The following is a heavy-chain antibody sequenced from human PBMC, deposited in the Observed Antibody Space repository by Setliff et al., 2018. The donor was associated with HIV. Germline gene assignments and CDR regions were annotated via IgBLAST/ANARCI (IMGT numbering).Heavy chain of an antibody. Sequence: KPSETLSLTCAVYGGSFSGYYWSWIRQPPGKGLEWIGEINHSGSTNYNPSLKSRLTISADMSKNQFSLKLSSVTAADTAVYYCARGGFTGVTTHFQHWGRGTLVTVSS. CDR2: INHSGST. CDR3: ARGGFTGVTTHFQH. V-gene: IGHV4-34*01. CDR1: GGSFSGYY. D-gene: IGHD4-17*01. J-gene: IGHJ1*01.